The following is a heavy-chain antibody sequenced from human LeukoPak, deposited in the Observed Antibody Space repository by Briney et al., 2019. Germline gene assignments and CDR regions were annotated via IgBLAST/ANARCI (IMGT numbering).Heavy chain of an antibody. Sequence: HGESLKISCKGSGYTFSNSSIGWVRQMPGKGLEWGGIFYPGDSETRYTPSSQGQVTISADKSTSTAYLQWSSLRASPTAMYYCARLPAASAMRGDYWGQGTLVTASS. D-gene: IGHD2-2*01. CDR2: FYPGDSET. CDR1: GYTFSNSS. CDR3: ARLPAASAMRGDY. V-gene: IGHV5-51*01. J-gene: IGHJ4*02.